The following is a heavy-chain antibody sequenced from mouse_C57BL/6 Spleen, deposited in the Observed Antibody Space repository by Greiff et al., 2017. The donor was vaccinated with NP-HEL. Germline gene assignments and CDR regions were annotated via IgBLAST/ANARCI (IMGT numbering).Heavy chain of an antibody. CDR3: ARRELRNWYFDV. D-gene: IGHD4-1*01. CDR2: IHPNSGST. Sequence: QVQLQQPGAELVKPGASVKLSCKASGYTFTSYWMHWVKQRPGQGLEWIGMIHPNSGSTNYNEKFKSKATLTVDKSSSTAYMQLSSLTSEDSAVYYCARRELRNWYFDVWGTGTTVTVSS. J-gene: IGHJ1*03. V-gene: IGHV1-64*01. CDR1: GYTFTSYW.